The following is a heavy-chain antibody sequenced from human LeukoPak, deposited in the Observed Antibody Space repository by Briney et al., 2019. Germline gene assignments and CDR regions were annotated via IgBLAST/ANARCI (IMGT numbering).Heavy chain of an antibody. Sequence: ASVKVSCKASGYTFTSYAMHWVRQAPGQRLEWMGWINAGNGNTKYSQKFQGRVTITRDTSASTAYMELSSLRSEDTAMYYCARDGRKRDYGDLPDYWGQGTLVTVSS. D-gene: IGHD4-17*01. CDR1: GYTFTSYA. CDR2: INAGNGNT. J-gene: IGHJ4*02. V-gene: IGHV1-3*01. CDR3: ARDGRKRDYGDLPDY.